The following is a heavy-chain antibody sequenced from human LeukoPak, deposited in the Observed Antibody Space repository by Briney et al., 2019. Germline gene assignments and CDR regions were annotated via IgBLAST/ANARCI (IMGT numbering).Heavy chain of an antibody. CDR1: GGSISSSSYY. J-gene: IGHJ4*02. Sequence: SESLSLTCTVSGGSISSSSYYWGWIRQPPGKGLEWIGSIYYSGNTYYNPSLKSRVTISVDTSKNQFSLKLSSVTAADTAVYYCARHVTYFGYWGQGTLVTVSS. CDR3: ARHVTYFGY. V-gene: IGHV4-39*01. D-gene: IGHD3-16*02. CDR2: IYYSGNT.